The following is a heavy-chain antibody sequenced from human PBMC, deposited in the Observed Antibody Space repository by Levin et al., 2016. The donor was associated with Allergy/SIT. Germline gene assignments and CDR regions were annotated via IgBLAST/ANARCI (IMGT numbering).Heavy chain of an antibody. J-gene: IGHJ4*02. CDR2: ILHSGST. D-gene: IGHD3-9*01. CDR3: ARCRRAYPDSPYHAPVPHNDYFDWLSYYFDH. Sequence: WIRQPPGKGLEWIGEILHSGSTYHNPSLKSRITVSADTSKNQSYLKLSSVTAADTAVYHCARCRRAYPDSPYHAPVPHNDYFDWLSYYFDHWGQGTPVTVSS. V-gene: IGHV4-55*01.